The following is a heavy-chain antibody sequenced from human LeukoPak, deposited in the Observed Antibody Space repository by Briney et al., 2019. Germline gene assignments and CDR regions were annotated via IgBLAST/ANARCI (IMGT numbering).Heavy chain of an antibody. V-gene: IGHV3-15*05. CDR1: GFTFTSYW. D-gene: IGHD3-3*01. CDR3: LIFPGR. Sequence: GSLRLSCAASGFTFTSYWMSWVRQAPGQGLEWVGRIKSRADGGTTGYAAPVEGRFSISRDDSENTLYLQMNSLQIDDTALYYCLIFPGRWGQGTLVTVSS. J-gene: IGHJ4*02. CDR2: IKSRADGGTT.